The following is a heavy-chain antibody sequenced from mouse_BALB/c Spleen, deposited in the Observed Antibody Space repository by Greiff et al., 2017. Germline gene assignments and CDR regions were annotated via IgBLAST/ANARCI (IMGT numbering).Heavy chain of an antibody. D-gene: IGHD2-10*02. V-gene: IGHV3-6*02. J-gene: IGHJ4*01. Sequence: EVKLVESGPGLVKPSQSLSLTCSVTGYSITSGYYWNWIRQFPGNKLEWMGYISYDGSNNYNPSLKNRISITRDTSKNQFFLKLNSVTTEDTATYYCARDQEYGNYLYYAMDYWGQGTSVTVSS. CDR1: GYSITSGYY. CDR3: ARDQEYGNYLYYAMDY. CDR2: ISYDGSN.